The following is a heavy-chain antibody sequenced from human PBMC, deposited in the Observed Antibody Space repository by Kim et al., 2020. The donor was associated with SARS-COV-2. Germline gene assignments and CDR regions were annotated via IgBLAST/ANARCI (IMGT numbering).Heavy chain of an antibody. J-gene: IGHJ6*02. CDR1: GFTFSSYW. CDR3: ARDDITMVRGLMIYYYGMDV. D-gene: IGHD3-10*01. V-gene: IGHV3-74*01. Sequence: WGSLRLSCAASGFTFSSYWMHWVRQAPGKGLVWVSRINNDGSSTSYADSVKGRFTISRDNAKKTLYMQMNSLRAEDTAVYYCARDDITMVRGLMIYYYGMDVWGQGTTVTVSS. CDR2: INNDGSST.